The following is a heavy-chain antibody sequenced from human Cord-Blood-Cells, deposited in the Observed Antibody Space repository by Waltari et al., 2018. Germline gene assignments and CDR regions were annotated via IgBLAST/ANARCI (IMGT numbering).Heavy chain of an antibody. V-gene: IGHV1-2*02. J-gene: IGHJ3*02. CDR2: VKPNRGGT. CDR1: GYTFTGYY. D-gene: IGHD6-6*01. CDR3: ARDFSSSSFAFDI. Sequence: QVQLVQSGAEVKKPGASVKVSCKASGYTFTGYYRHWVRQAPGQGLEWLGWVKPNRGGTSYGQKFQGRVTRNRDTSISTAYMELSRLCSDDTAVYYCARDFSSSSFAFDIWGQGIMVTVSS.